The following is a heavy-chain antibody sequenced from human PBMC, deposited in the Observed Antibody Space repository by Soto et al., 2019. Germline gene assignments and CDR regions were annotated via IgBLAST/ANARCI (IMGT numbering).Heavy chain of an antibody. CDR1: GFTFSSSA. V-gene: IGHV3-23*01. CDR3: AKGSVGTVRSSGWCNWFDN. CDR2: IRVGGGDT. Sequence: EVRLLESGGGLAQPGGSLRLSCAASGFTFSSSAMNWVRQAPGKGLEWVSSIRVGGGDTFYADSARGRFTVSRDISRNTLYLQMNSLRAEDTGIYDGAKGSVGTVRSSGWCNWFDNWGQGTLVTVSS. D-gene: IGHD6-19*01. J-gene: IGHJ5*02.